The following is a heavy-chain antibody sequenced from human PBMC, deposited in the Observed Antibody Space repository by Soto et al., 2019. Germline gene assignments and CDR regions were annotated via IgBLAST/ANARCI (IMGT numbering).Heavy chain of an antibody. CDR3: AKSRGGGLHPNWTFDV. Sequence: EVQVLESGGGLVQPGGSLRLSCAASGFPFSSYAMSWVRQAPGKGLEWVSTIHGGGDYTHYTDSVKGRFTISRDNSRNPLYQKLKGRRAAEVAVFYWAKSRGGGLHPNWTFDVWGRGPRVTVPS. CDR2: IHGGGDYT. CDR1: GFPFSSYA. J-gene: IGHJ2*01. V-gene: IGHV3-23*01. D-gene: IGHD1-26*01.